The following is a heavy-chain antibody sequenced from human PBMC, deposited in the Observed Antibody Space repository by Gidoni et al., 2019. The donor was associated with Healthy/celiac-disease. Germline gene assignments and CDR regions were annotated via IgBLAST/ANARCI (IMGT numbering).Heavy chain of an antibody. D-gene: IGHD3-9*01. CDR3: AKYAVDYDILTGPGDAFDI. CDR1: GCHFSSHA. CDR2: ISGSGGST. V-gene: IGHV3-23*01. J-gene: IGHJ3*02. Sequence: EVQLLESGGGLVQPGGALRLYCAASGCHFSSHAMRWVRQATGKGLEWVSAISGSGGSTYYADSVKGRFTISRDNSKNTLYLQINSLRAEDTAVYYCAKYAVDYDILTGPGDAFDIWGQGTMVTVSS.